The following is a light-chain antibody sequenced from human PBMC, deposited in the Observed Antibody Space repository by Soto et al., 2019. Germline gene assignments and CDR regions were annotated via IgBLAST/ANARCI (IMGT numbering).Light chain of an antibody. CDR3: QQYDSFWT. J-gene: IGKJ1*01. Sequence: DIQMTQSPSTLSAYVGDRVNITCRASRSISTWLAWYQQKPGKAPKVLIQKASTLESGVPSRFSGSGSGTEFTLTISSLQPDDFATYYCQQYDSFWTFGQGTRVEIK. CDR1: RSISTW. CDR2: KAS. V-gene: IGKV1-5*03.